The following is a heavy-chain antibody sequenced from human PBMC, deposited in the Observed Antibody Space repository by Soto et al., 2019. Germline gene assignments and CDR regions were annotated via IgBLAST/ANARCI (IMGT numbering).Heavy chain of an antibody. CDR2: IHYSGST. CDR3: ARGSAAGTKAPFDY. Sequence: VQLQESGPGLVKPSETLSLTCTVSGGSISGYYWCWIRQSPGKGLEWIGYIHYSGSTNDNPSLKRRVTISVDTPDNQRSLKLSSVTAADTAVYYCARGSAAGTKAPFDYWGQGTLVTVSS. D-gene: IGHD6-13*01. J-gene: IGHJ4*02. CDR1: GGSISGYY. V-gene: IGHV4-59*01.